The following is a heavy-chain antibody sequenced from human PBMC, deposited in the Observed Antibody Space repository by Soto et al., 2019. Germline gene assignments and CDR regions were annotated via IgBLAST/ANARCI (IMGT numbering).Heavy chain of an antibody. CDR3: AKDLFDVLTGDEGAFDI. CDR1: GFTFSSYA. CDR2: ISGSGGST. J-gene: IGHJ3*02. V-gene: IGHV3-23*01. Sequence: EVQLLESGGGLVQPGGSLRLSCAASGFTFSSYAMSWVRQAPGKGLEWVSAISGSGGSTYYADSVKGRFTISRDNSKNTLYLQMNSLRAEDTAVYYCAKDLFDVLTGDEGAFDIWGQGTMVTVSS. D-gene: IGHD7-27*01.